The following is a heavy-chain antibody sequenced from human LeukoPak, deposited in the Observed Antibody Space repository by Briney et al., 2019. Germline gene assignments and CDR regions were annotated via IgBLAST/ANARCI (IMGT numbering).Heavy chain of an antibody. D-gene: IGHD6-6*01. J-gene: IGHJ4*02. CDR3: ARSTPSIAALDY. CDR1: GGSFSGYY. Sequence: SETLSLTCAVYGGSFSGYYWSWIRQPPGKRLEWIGEIIHSGSTNYNPSLKSRVTISVDTSKNQFSLKLSSVTAADTAVYYCARSTPSIAALDYWGQGTLVTVSS. CDR2: IIHSGST. V-gene: IGHV4-34*12.